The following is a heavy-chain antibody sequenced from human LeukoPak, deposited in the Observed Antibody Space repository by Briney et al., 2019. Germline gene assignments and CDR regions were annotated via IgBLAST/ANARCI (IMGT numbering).Heavy chain of an antibody. D-gene: IGHD3-10*01. CDR1: GFTFSSYA. CDR3: ARSIYASGSFYTFDI. CDR2: INGSGGST. J-gene: IGHJ3*02. V-gene: IGHV3-23*01. Sequence: GGSLRLSCAASGFTFSSYAMSWVRQAPGKAPEWVSGINGSGGSTYSADSVKGRFTISRDNSKNTLYLQMNTLRAEDTAVYYCARSIYASGSFYTFDIWGQGTMVTVSS.